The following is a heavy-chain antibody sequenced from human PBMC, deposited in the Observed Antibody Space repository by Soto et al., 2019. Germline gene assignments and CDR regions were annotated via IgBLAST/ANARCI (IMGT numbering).Heavy chain of an antibody. J-gene: IGHJ4*02. CDR3: ARAADYGDYFDY. Sequence: QVQLVQSGAELKKPGSSVKVSCKASGGTFSSYTISWVRQAPGQGLEWMGRIIPILGIANYAQKFQGRVTITADKSTSTAYMELSSLRSEDTAVYYCARAADYGDYFDYWGQGTLVTVSS. CDR1: GGTFSSYT. V-gene: IGHV1-69*02. CDR2: IIPILGIA. D-gene: IGHD4-17*01.